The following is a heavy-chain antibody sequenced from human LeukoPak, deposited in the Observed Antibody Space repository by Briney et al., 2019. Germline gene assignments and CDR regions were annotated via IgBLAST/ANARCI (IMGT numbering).Heavy chain of an antibody. J-gene: IGHJ6*02. D-gene: IGHD3-16*02. CDR2: MNPNRGNT. CDR3: ARGMGELSLISSYYYYGMDV. CDR1: GYTFTSYD. Sequence: ASVKVSCKASGYTFTSYDINWVRQATGQGLGWMGGMNPNRGNTGYAQKFRGRVTMTRNTSISTAYMALSSLRSEDTAVYYCARGMGELSLISSYYYYGMDVWGQGTTVTVSS. V-gene: IGHV1-8*01.